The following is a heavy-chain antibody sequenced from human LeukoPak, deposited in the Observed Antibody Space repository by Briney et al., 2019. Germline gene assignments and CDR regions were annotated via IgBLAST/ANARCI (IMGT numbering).Heavy chain of an antibody. CDR2: INHSGST. J-gene: IGHJ3*02. Sequence: SETLSLTCAVYGGSFSGYYWSWIRQPPGKGLEWIGEINHSGSTNYNPSLKSRVTISVDTSKNQFSLKLSSVTAADTAVYYCARGHSSSWANAFDIWGQGTMVTVSS. CDR3: ARGHSSSWANAFDI. D-gene: IGHD6-13*01. V-gene: IGHV4-34*01. CDR1: GGSFSGYY.